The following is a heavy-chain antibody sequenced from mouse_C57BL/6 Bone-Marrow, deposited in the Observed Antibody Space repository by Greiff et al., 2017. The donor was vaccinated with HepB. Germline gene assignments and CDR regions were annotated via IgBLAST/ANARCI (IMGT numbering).Heavy chain of an antibody. CDR1: GYTFTSYG. D-gene: IGHD1-1*01. V-gene: IGHV1-81*01. CDR2: IYPRSGNT. J-gene: IGHJ2*01. CDR3: ARPLLLLLFDY. Sequence: QVHVKQSGAELARPGASVKLSCKASGYTFTSYGISWVKQRTGQGLEWIGEIYPRSGNTYYNEKFKGKATLTADKSSSTAYMELRSLTSEDSAVYFCARPLLLLLFDYWGQGTTLTVSS.